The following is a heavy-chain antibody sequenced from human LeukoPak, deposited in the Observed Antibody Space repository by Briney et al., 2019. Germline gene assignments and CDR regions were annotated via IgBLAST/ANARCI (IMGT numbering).Heavy chain of an antibody. Sequence: ASVKVSCKASGYTFTSYGINWVRQAPGQGLEWMGWISTYNGSTNSAQKFQGRVTMTTDTSTSTAYMELRSLRSDDTAVYFCARDQGYCISAKCYEVYQFDYWGQGTLVTVSS. CDR1: GYTFTSYG. CDR2: ISTYNGST. V-gene: IGHV1-18*01. CDR3: ARDQGYCISAKCYEVYQFDY. D-gene: IGHD2-2*01. J-gene: IGHJ4*02.